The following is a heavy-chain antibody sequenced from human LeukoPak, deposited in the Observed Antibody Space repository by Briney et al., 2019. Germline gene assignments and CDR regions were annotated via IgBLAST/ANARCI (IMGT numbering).Heavy chain of an antibody. D-gene: IGHD4-23*01. Sequence: GGSLRLSCATSGFTFSSNAMNWVRQAPGKGLEWVSVITGSGGSTSYADSVKGRFTISRDNSKNTLYLQMNSLRAEDTAVYYCAKEPVGYFDYWGQGTLVTVSS. CDR3: AKEPVGYFDY. CDR2: ITGSGGST. J-gene: IGHJ4*02. CDR1: GFTFSSNA. V-gene: IGHV3-23*01.